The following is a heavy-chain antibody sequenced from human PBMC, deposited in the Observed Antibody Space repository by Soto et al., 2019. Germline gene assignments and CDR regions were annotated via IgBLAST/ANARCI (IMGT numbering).Heavy chain of an antibody. CDR2: IYYSGST. D-gene: IGHD2-8*01. CDR1: GGSISSGGYY. Sequence: SETLSLTCTVSGGSISSGGYYWSWIRQHPGTGLEWIGYIYYSGSTYYNPSLKSRVTISVDTSKNQFSLKLSSVTAADTAVYYCAGADCSNGVCYNWREDWFDPWGQGTLVTVSS. V-gene: IGHV4-31*03. J-gene: IGHJ5*02. CDR3: AGADCSNGVCYNWREDWFDP.